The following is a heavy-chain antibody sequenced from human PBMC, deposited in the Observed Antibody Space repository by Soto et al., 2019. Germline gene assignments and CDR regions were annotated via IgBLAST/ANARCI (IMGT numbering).Heavy chain of an antibody. Sequence: PWGSLRLSCAASGFTFSSYSMNWVRQDPGKGLEWVSSISSSSSYIYYADSVKGRFTISRDNAKNSLYLQMNSLRAEDTAVYYCARELWLLMGTGFGYYYYYGMDVWGNGNPVTVSS. J-gene: IGHJ6*04. CDR1: GFTFSSYS. CDR2: ISSSSSYI. CDR3: ARELWLLMGTGFGYYYYYGMDV. D-gene: IGHD5-18*01. V-gene: IGHV3-21*01.